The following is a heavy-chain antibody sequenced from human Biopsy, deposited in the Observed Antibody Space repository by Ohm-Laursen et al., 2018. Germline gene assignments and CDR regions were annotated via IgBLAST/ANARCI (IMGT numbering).Heavy chain of an antibody. V-gene: IGHV2-5*01. Sequence: TQTLTLTCTVSGLSLSSSGVSVSWIRQPPGKALEWLAIIYWNNDKHFSPSLRSRLTITKDTSRNQVVLTVTNMDPVDTATYSCAHARGYSYGYSYFDYWGQGTLVTVSS. J-gene: IGHJ4*02. D-gene: IGHD5-18*01. CDR1: GLSLSSSGVS. CDR3: AHARGYSYGYSYFDY. CDR2: IYWNNDK.